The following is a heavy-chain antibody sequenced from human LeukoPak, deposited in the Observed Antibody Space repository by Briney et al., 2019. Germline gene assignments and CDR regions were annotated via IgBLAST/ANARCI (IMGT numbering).Heavy chain of an antibody. V-gene: IGHV3-64D*09. CDR2: ISPNGGSA. CDR1: GFSFSDYS. CDR3: GEKLQCGGDY. Sequence: PGGSLRLSCSASGFSFSDYSMHWVRQAPGKGLQYVSAISPNGGSAYYADSVRGRFTISRDNSKNSLYLQMSSLRDEDTAVYYCGEKLQCGGDYWGQGTLVTVSS. D-gene: IGHD3-16*01. J-gene: IGHJ4*02.